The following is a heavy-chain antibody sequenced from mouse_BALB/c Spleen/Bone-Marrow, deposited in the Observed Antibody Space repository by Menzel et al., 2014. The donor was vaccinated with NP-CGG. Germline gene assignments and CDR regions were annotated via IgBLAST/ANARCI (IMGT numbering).Heavy chain of an antibody. CDR2: ISSGGSYT. D-gene: IGHD1-1*01. CDR3: ARLYYYGSSSAWFAY. CDR1: GFAFXSYD. J-gene: IGHJ3*01. Sequence: EVKLVESGGGLVKPGGSLKLSCAASGFAFXSYDMSWVRQTPEKRLEWVATISSGGSYTYYPDSVKGRFTISRDNARNTLYLQMSSLRSEDTALYYCARLYYYGSSSAWFAYWGQGTLVTVSA. V-gene: IGHV5-9*02.